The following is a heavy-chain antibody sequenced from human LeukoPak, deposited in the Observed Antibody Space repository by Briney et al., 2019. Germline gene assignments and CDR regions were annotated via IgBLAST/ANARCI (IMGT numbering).Heavy chain of an antibody. CDR2: INPNSGGT. CDR3: ARVKEMATIPGSFDY. Sequence: ASVKVSCTASGYTFTGYYMHWVRQAPGQGLEWMGWINPNSGGTNYAQKFQGRVTMTRDTSISTAYMELSRLRSDDTAVYYCARVKEMATIPGSFDYWGQGTLVTVSS. V-gene: IGHV1-2*02. CDR1: GYTFTGYY. D-gene: IGHD5-24*01. J-gene: IGHJ4*02.